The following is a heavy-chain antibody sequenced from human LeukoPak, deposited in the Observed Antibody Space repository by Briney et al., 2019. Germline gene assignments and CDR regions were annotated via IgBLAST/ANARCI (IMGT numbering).Heavy chain of an antibody. CDR3: TRSDCSSGRCPGFDN. J-gene: IGHJ4*02. V-gene: IGHV6-1*01. CDR1: GDSVSSNSAA. D-gene: IGHD6-19*01. Sequence: SQTFSLTCGISGDSVSSNSAAWNWIRQSPSRGLEWLGSTYYRSKWFINYAPSGKSRIIINPDTPKNQVSLQLNSVTPEDTAVYYCTRSDCSSGRCPGFDNWGQGTLVTVSS. CDR2: TYYRSKWFI.